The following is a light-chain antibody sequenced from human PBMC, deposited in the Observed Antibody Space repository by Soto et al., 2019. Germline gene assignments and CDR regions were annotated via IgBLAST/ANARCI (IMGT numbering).Light chain of an antibody. J-gene: IGLJ2*01. CDR3: CSYAGGYPPYLI. V-gene: IGLV2-11*01. CDR1: GGDVGAYNY. Sequence: QSALTQPASVSGSPGQSITISCAGTGGDVGAYNYVSWYQQHPGKAPKLMIYEVFKRPSGVPDRFSGSKSGNTASLTISGLQADDEGDYYCCSYAGGYPPYLIFGGGTQLTVL. CDR2: EVF.